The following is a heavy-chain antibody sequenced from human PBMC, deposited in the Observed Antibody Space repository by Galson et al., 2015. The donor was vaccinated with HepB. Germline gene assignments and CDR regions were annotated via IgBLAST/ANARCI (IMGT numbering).Heavy chain of an antibody. CDR3: ARAVKSPLVFITTPYYYMDV. V-gene: IGHV1-2*02. CDR2: INPNNGGT. J-gene: IGHJ6*03. Sequence: SVKVSCKASGYTFSGYYMHWVRQAPGQGLEWMGWINPNNGGTSYAQKFQGRVTMTRDTSISTAYMELSSLRSDDTAVYYCARAVKSPLVFITTPYYYMDVWGKGTTVTVTS. D-gene: IGHD3-22*01. CDR1: GYTFSGYY.